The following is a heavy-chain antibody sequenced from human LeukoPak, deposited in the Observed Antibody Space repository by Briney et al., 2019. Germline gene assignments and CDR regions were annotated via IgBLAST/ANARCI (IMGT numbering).Heavy chain of an antibody. Sequence: PSETLSLTCTVSGGSISSYYWTWIRQPPGKGLEWIGFISYSGSTNYNPSLKSRVTISVDTSKNQFSLKLSSVTAADTAVYYCARDRAHSAYWGLGTLVTVSS. J-gene: IGHJ4*02. CDR2: ISYSGST. V-gene: IGHV4-59*01. CDR3: ARDRAHSAY. CDR1: GGSISSYY.